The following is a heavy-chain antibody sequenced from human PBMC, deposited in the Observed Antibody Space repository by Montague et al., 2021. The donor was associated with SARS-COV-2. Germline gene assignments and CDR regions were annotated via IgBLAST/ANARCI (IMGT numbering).Heavy chain of an antibody. CDR2: MYYSGST. D-gene: IGHD3-3*01. Sequence: SETLSLTCTVSGGSISNYYWSWIRQSPGKGLEWIAYMYYSGSTKYNPSLKSRATLSVDTSKNQFSLTLSSMTAADTAVYYCARARGGTIVGVIGAYYGMDIWGQGTTVTVS. CDR3: ARARGGTIVGVIGAYYGMDI. J-gene: IGHJ6*02. CDR1: GGSISNYY. V-gene: IGHV4-59*01.